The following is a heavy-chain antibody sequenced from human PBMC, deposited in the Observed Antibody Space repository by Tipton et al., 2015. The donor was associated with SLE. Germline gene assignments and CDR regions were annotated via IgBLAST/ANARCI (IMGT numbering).Heavy chain of an antibody. CDR3: AKGLGLFGSGSYSDI. CDR1: GFTFNDYA. CDR2: INYNGGRT. D-gene: IGHD3-10*01. V-gene: IGHV3-23*01. J-gene: IGHJ3*02. Sequence: SLRLSCAASGFTFNDYAMSWVRQAPGKGLEWVSTINYNGGRTSYADSVKGRFTFSRDNSKNTLYLQMNSLRAEDPAVYYCAKGLGLFGSGSYSDIWGQGTMVTVSS.